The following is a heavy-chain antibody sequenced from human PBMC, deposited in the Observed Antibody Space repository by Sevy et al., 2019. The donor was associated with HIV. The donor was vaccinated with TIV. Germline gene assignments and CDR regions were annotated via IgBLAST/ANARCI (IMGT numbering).Heavy chain of an antibody. D-gene: IGHD2-8*02. CDR3: AKRRVQSGLSGGGANYGMDV. V-gene: IGHV3-23*01. J-gene: IGHJ6*02. Sequence: GGSLRLSCAASGFPFSSYAMSWVRQAPGRGLEWVSTLIGGGRRTYYADSVTGRLIISRDNSRNTLNLQMNSLRAEDPAIYYCAKRRVQSGLSGGGANYGMDVCGRGTTVTVS. CDR2: LIGGGRRT. CDR1: GFPFSSYA.